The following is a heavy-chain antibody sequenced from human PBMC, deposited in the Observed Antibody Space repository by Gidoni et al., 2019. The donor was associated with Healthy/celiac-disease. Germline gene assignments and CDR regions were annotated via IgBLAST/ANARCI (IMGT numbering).Heavy chain of an antibody. V-gene: IGHV1-2*06. CDR2: INPNSGGT. J-gene: IGHJ6*02. D-gene: IGHD5-18*01. CDR1: GYTFTGYY. CDR3: ASPLVDTAYYYYGMDV. Sequence: QVQLVQSGAEVKKPGASVKVSCKASGYTFTGYYMHWVRQAPGQGLEWMGRINPNSGGTNYAQKFQGRVTMTRDTSISTAYMELSRLRSDDTAVYYCASPLVDTAYYYYGMDVWGQGTTVTVSS.